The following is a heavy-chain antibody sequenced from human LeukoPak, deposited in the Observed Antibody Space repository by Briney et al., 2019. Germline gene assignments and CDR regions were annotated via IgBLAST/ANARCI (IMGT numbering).Heavy chain of an antibody. Sequence: GRSLRLSCAASGFTFSSYAMHWVRQAPGKGLEWVALISYDENNNESYADSVKGRFTISRDNSKNTVYLQMSSLRAEDTAVYYCARDWSHFDYWGQGTLVTVSS. CDR3: ARDWSHFDY. CDR2: ISYDENNNE. CDR1: GFTFSSYA. J-gene: IGHJ4*02. V-gene: IGHV3-30-3*01.